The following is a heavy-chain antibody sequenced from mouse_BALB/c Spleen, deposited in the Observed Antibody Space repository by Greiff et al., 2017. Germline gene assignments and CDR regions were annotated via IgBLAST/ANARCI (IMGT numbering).Heavy chain of an antibody. J-gene: IGHJ1*01. D-gene: IGHD2-3*01. V-gene: IGHV5-9-3*01. CDR1: GLTFSSYA. CDR3: ARQVELDDGNSHWYIDV. Sequence: EVQRVESGGGLVKPGGSLKLSCAASGLTFSSYAMSWVRQTPEKRLEWVATISSGGSYTYYPASVKGRFTISNDNAKNTLYLQMSSLGSEDTAMYYCARQVELDDGNSHWYIDVGGAGTTVTVSS. CDR2: ISSGGSYT.